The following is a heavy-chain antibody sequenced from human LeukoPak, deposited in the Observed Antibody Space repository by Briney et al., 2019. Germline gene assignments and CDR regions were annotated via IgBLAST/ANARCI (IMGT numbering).Heavy chain of an antibody. D-gene: IGHD3-22*01. CDR2: ISGSGGRT. CDR1: GFTFSSYA. CDR3: AAYYDSSGYYRTPFDY. J-gene: IGHJ4*02. Sequence: PGGSLRLSCAASGFTFSSYAMSWVRQAPGKGLEWVSAISGSGGRTYYADSVKGRFTISRDNSKNTLYLQMNSLRAEDTAVYYCAAYYDSSGYYRTPFDYWGQGTLVTVST. V-gene: IGHV3-23*01.